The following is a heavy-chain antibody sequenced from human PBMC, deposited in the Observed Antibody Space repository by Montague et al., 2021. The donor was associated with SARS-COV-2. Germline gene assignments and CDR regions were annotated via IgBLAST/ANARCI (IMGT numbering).Heavy chain of an antibody. D-gene: IGHD6-13*01. CDR1: GYSITRSSYY. V-gene: IGHV4-39*02. Sequence: SETLSLTCTVSGYSITRSSYYWGWIRQPPGKGLEWIASISHSGSTFYNPPLKGRATISVDTTKNQFSLKLTSVTAADTAVYYCARDLRITTPGSYWGQGTLVTVSS. CDR3: ARDLRITTPGSY. CDR2: ISHSGST. J-gene: IGHJ4*02.